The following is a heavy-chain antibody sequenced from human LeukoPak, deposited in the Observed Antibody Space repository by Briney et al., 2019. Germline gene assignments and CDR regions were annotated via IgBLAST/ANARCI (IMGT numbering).Heavy chain of an antibody. CDR1: GYSFTSYG. V-gene: IGHV1-18*01. Sequence: ASVKVSCKASGYSFTSYGISWVRQAPGQGLGWMGWISGSDGNTYYGQKFQGRVTMTTDRSTSTAYMELRSLRSDDTAVYYCARDGIGGAFDIWGQGTMVTVSS. CDR3: ARDGIGGAFDI. D-gene: IGHD1-26*01. CDR2: ISGSDGNT. J-gene: IGHJ3*02.